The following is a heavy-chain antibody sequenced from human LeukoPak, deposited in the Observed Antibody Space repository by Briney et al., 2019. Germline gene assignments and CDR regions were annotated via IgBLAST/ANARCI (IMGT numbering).Heavy chain of an antibody. J-gene: IGHJ4*02. D-gene: IGHD6-13*01. Sequence: PPGGSLRLSCAASGFTFSNYGMHWVRQAPGKGLEWVAVIWYDGSNKYYADSVKGRFTISRDNSKTTLFLQMNSLRAEDTAVYYCAKRTSGSSWYSSDSWGQGTLVTVSS. CDR1: GFTFSNYG. V-gene: IGHV3-33*06. CDR3: AKRTSGSSWYSSDS. CDR2: IWYDGSNK.